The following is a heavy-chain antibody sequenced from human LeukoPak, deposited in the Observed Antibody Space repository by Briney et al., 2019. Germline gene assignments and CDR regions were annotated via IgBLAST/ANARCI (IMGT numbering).Heavy chain of an antibody. CDR2: ISSSSTNM. Sequence: GGSLTLSCAASGFIFSTYSMNWVRQAPRKGLEWVSYISSSSTNMYYADSVKGRFTISRDNARNSLYLQMNSLRDEDTAVYFCARGTTVNDYWGQGTLVTVSS. CDR1: GFIFSTYS. CDR3: ARGTTVNDY. V-gene: IGHV3-48*02. J-gene: IGHJ4*02. D-gene: IGHD4-11*01.